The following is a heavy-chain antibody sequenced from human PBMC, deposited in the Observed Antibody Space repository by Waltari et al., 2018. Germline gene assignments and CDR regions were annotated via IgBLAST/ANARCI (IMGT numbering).Heavy chain of an antibody. J-gene: IGHJ6*03. CDR1: GFTFDDYG. CDR3: ARGRGGSSPRGDYYYYYMDV. V-gene: IGHV3-20*01. Sequence: EVQLVESGGGVVRLGGSLRLSCAASGFTFDDYGMSWVLQAPGKGPQWLSGINWNGGSTGYADSVKGRFTISRDNAKNSLYLQMNSLRAEDTALYHCARGRGGSSPRGDYYYYYMDVWGKGTTVTVSS. CDR2: INWNGGST. D-gene: IGHD2-15*01.